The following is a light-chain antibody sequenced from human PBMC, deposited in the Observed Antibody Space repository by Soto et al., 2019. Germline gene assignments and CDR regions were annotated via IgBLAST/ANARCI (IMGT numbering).Light chain of an antibody. CDR3: QTYDSSLSGLV. V-gene: IGLV1-40*01. CDR1: SSNIGADFD. Sequence: QSVLTQPPSVSGAPGQRVTISCTGSSSNIGADFDVHWYQQFPGTAPKLLIYGSNNRPSGVRDRCSGFKSGTTASLAITGVQSDDEADYYCQTYDSSLSGLVFGTGTKLTVL. J-gene: IGLJ2*01. CDR2: GSN.